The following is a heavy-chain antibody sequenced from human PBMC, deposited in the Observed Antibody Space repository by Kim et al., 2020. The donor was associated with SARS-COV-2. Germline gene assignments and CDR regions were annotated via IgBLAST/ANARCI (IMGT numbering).Heavy chain of an antibody. V-gene: IGHV3-74*03. Sequence: TYADTVHRLFAVYRDNAKNTLYLRMHSLRAEDTAVYYCAKQPYRSYGMDVWGQGTTVTVSS. D-gene: IGHD1-26*01. CDR3: AKQPYRSYGMDV. J-gene: IGHJ6*02.